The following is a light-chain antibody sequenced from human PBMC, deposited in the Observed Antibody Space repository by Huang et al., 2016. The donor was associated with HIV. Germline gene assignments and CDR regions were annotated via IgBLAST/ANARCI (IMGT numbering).Light chain of an antibody. Sequence: DIVMTQSPRSLSVTPGEPASISCRSSQSLLHRNGNNYWDWHLQRPGQSPQLLIYLTSNRTSGVRDRFSGSGAGTDFTLKISRVEPEDVGVYYCMQVLQTPRTFGQGTKVEIK. CDR2: LTS. CDR3: MQVLQTPRT. J-gene: IGKJ1*01. V-gene: IGKV2-28*01. CDR1: QSLLHRNGNNY.